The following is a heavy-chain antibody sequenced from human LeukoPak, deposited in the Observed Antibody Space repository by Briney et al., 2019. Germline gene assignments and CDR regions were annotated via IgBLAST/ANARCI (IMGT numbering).Heavy chain of an antibody. CDR3: ARDFCSGGSCYSGLSDP. Sequence: GGSLRLSCAASGFTFSSYEMNWVRQAPGKGLEWVSYISSSGSTIYYADSVKGRFTISRDNAKNSLYLQMNSLRAEDTAVYYCARDFCSGGSCYSGLSDPWGQGTLVTVSS. D-gene: IGHD2-15*01. CDR1: GFTFSSYE. V-gene: IGHV3-48*03. CDR2: ISSSGSTI. J-gene: IGHJ5*02.